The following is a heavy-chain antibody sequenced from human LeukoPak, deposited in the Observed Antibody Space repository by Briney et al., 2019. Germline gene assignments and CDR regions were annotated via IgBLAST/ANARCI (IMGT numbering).Heavy chain of an antibody. CDR1: VGSFRGHY. V-gene: IGHV4-34*01. D-gene: IGHD3-16*01. CDR3: ARGGGTFGGHGVVAY. J-gene: IGHJ1*01. Sequence: SETLSLTCAVYVGSFRGHYWIWIRQSPGKGLEGSGEINHGGRTNYNPSLKSRVTISIDTSKNQFSLKLKSVTAADTAVYYCARGGGTFGGHGVVAYWGQGPLVTVSS. CDR2: INHGGRT.